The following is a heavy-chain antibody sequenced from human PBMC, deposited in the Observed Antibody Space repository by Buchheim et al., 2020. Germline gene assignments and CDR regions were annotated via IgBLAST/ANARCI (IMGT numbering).Heavy chain of an antibody. CDR1: GFTFSSYG. Sequence: QVQLVESGGGVVQPGRSLRLSCAASGFTFSSYGMHWVRQAPGKGLEWVAVISYDGSNKYYADSVKGRFTIPRDNSKNTLYLQMNSLRAEDTAVYYCAKDHSSSGYFDYWGQGTL. V-gene: IGHV3-30*18. CDR2: ISYDGSNK. J-gene: IGHJ4*02. D-gene: IGHD6-6*01. CDR3: AKDHSSSGYFDY.